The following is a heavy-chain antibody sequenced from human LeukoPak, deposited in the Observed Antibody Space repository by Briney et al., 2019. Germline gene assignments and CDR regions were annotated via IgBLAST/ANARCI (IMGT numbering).Heavy chain of an antibody. D-gene: IGHD5-24*01. J-gene: IGHJ4*02. CDR3: ARVLRDGYNLIDY. CDR1: GASISSYY. CDR2: IYYSGST. V-gene: IGHV4-59*01. Sequence: SETLSLTCSVSGASISSYYWSWLRQPPGKGLEWLGFIYYSGSTNYSPFLNSRVTISVDTSKNHFSLKLSSVTSADTAVYYCARVLRDGYNLIDYWGQGTLVTVSS.